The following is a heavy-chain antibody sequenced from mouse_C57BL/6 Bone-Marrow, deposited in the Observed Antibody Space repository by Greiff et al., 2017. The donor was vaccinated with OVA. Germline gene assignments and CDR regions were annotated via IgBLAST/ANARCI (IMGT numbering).Heavy chain of an antibody. CDR2: IDPENGDT. CDR1: GFNIKDDY. CDR3: TTFDYGAY. J-gene: IGHJ3*01. V-gene: IGHV14-4*01. D-gene: IGHD2-4*01. Sequence: VQLQQSGAELVRPGASVKLSCTASGFNIKDDYMHWVKQRPEQGLERIGWIDPENGDTEYASKFQGKATITADTSSNTAYLQLSSLTSEDTAVYYCTTFDYGAYWGQGTLVTVSA.